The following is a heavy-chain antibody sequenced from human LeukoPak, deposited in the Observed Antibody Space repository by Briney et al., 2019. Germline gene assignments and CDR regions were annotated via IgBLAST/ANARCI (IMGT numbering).Heavy chain of an antibody. CDR2: IYYSGST. D-gene: IGHD4-17*01. CDR3: ARHRPQSPYGQDAFDI. V-gene: IGHV4-39*01. CDR1: GGYISSSSYY. Sequence: SETLSLTCTVSGGYISSSSYYWGWIRQPPGKGLEWIGSIYYSGSTYYNPSLKSRVTISVDTSKNQFSLKLSSVTAADTAVYYCARHRPQSPYGQDAFDIWGQGTMVTVSS. J-gene: IGHJ3*02.